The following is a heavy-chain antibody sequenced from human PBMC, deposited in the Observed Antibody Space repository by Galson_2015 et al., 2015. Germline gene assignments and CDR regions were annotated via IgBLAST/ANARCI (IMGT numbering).Heavy chain of an antibody. J-gene: IGHJ6*02. Sequence: ETLSLTCSVSGGPVNSGSYHWSWIRRPPGKGLEWIGYIFYSGTTNYNPSLKSRVTISVDTSKKQFSLNLTSVTAADTAVYYCATTRLIPVARGMGYSYYGMDVWGQGTAVTVSS. CDR2: IFYSGTT. CDR1: GGPVNSGSYH. D-gene: IGHD2-21*01. CDR3: ATTRLIPVARGMGYSYYGMDV. V-gene: IGHV4-61*01.